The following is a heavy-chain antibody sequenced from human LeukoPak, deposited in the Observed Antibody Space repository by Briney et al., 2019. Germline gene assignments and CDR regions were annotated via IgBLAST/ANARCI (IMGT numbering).Heavy chain of an antibody. CDR1: GGSISSGSYS. CDR3: ARHLLAGGSIDN. D-gene: IGHD7-27*01. V-gene: IGHV4-39*01. CDR2: MYYSGST. Sequence: PSETLSLTCSVSGGSISSGSYSWGWIRQPPGKGLEWIGSMYYSGSTYYNPSLKGRVTMSVDTSKNQFSLKLSSVSAADTAVYYCARHLLAGGSIDNWDQGTLVTVSS. J-gene: IGHJ4*02.